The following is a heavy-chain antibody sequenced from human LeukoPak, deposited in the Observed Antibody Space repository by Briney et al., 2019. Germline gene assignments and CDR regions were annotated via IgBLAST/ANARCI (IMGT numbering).Heavy chain of an antibody. CDR3: ARDLSGRWITMVRGVISPFDY. CDR2: IIPIFGTA. J-gene: IGHJ4*02. V-gene: IGHV1-69*05. Sequence: ASVKVSCKASGGTFSSYAISWVRQAPGQGLEWMGGIIPIFGTANYAQKLQGRVTMTTDTSTSTAYMELRSLRSDDTAVYYCARDLSGRWITMVRGVISPFDYWGQGTLVTVSS. D-gene: IGHD3-10*01. CDR1: GGTFSSYA.